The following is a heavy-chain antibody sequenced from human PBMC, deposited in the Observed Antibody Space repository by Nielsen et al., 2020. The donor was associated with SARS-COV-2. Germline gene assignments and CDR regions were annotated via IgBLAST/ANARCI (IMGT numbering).Heavy chain of an antibody. CDR2: IYYSGST. Sequence: LRLSCTVSGGSISSGGYYWSWIRQHPGKGLEWIGYIYYSGSTYYNPSLKSRVTISVDTSKNQFSLKLSSVTAADTAVYYCARDGGYGSGSYGFDYWGQGTLVTVSS. J-gene: IGHJ4*02. CDR1: GGSISSGGYY. D-gene: IGHD3-10*01. V-gene: IGHV4-31*03. CDR3: ARDGGYGSGSYGFDY.